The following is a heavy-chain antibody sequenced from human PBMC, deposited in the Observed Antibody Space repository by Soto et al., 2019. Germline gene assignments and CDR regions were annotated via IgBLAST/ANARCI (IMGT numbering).Heavy chain of an antibody. Sequence: ASVKVSCKTSGYSFTDYAIHWLRQAPGQSLEWVGWITGGNGNTRYSQKFQGRVTITRDTSASTAYMELGSLTSADTATYYCARDRGTVTMAYWGQGTLVTVSS. J-gene: IGHJ4*02. CDR2: ITGGNGNT. D-gene: IGHD4-17*01. CDR3: ARDRGTVTMAY. CDR1: GYSFTDYA. V-gene: IGHV1-3*01.